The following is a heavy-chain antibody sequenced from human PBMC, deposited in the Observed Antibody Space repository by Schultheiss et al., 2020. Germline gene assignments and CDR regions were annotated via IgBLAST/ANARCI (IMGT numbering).Heavy chain of an antibody. J-gene: IGHJ4*02. D-gene: IGHD5-24*01. CDR2: INHSGST. CDR1: GGSFSGYY. Sequence: SETLSLTCAVYGGSFSGYYWSWIRQPPGKGLEWIGEINHSGSTNYNPSLKSRVTMSVDTSKNQFSLKLSSVTAADTAVYYCARGADAYKTRYWGQGTLVTVSA. CDR3: ARGADAYKTRY. V-gene: IGHV4-34*01.